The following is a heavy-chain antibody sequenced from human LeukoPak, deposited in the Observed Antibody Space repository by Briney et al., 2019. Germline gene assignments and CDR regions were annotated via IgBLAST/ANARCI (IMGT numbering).Heavy chain of an antibody. CDR1: GGSITSSFY. J-gene: IGHJ4*02. Sequence: SETLSLTCTVSGGSITSSFYWCWMRQPRGKGLEWISYIYNSGGSKYNPSLTSRLTMSVDTSKNQFSLNLRSVTAAGTAVYYCARDLYSSSWYYFDYWGQGTLVTVSA. D-gene: IGHD6-13*01. CDR2: IYNSGGS. V-gene: IGHV4-59*12. CDR3: ARDLYSSSWYYFDY.